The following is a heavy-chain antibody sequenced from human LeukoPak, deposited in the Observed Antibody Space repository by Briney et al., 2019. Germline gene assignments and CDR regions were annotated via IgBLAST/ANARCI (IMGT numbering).Heavy chain of an antibody. J-gene: IGHJ5*02. CDR3: ARDPGVNYYDSSGYSFP. Sequence: GSLRLSCAASGFTVSSNYMSWVRQAPGKGLEWIGRIYTSGSTNYNPSLKGRVTISVDKSKNQFSLKLSSVTAEDTAVYYCARDPGVNYYDSSGYSFPWGQGTLVTVSS. D-gene: IGHD3-22*01. CDR2: IYTSGST. CDR1: GFTVSSNY. V-gene: IGHV4-4*07.